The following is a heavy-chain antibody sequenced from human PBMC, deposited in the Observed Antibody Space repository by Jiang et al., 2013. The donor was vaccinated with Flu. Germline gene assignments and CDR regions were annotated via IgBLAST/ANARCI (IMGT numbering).Heavy chain of an antibody. Sequence: SGAEVKQPGSSVKVSCEASGGTFTGFGVIWVRQATGQGLEWMGGTIPMFGTTNYAQKFQDRVTFTADTSTTTAYMELSRLRSDDSGIYFCARGLGMRWFDLWGQGTLVTVSS. CDR2: TIPMFGTT. V-gene: IGHV1-69*06. CDR3: ARGLGMRWFDL. J-gene: IGHJ5*02. D-gene: IGHD3-9*01. CDR1: GGTFTGFG.